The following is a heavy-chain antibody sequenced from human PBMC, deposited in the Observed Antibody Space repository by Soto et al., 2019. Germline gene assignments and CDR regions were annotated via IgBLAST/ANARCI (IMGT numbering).Heavy chain of an antibody. Sequence: QITLKESGPTLVKPTETLTLTCTFSGFSLSTSGVGVGWIRQPPGKALELLALIYWDDDKRFSPSLKSRLTITKDTSKNQVVLTMTNMDPVDTATYYSARSIAARPVLGALDMWGQGTMVTVSS. J-gene: IGHJ3*02. V-gene: IGHV2-5*02. CDR2: IYWDDDK. CDR1: GFSLSTSGVG. CDR3: ARSIAARPVLGALDM. D-gene: IGHD6-6*01.